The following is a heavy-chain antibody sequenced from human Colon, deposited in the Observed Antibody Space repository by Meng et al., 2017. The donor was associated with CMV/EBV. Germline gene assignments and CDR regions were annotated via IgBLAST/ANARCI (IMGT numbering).Heavy chain of an antibody. J-gene: IGHJ4*02. CDR3: ARGKFYLAY. D-gene: IGHD3-10*01. CDR1: GITFSDYY. V-gene: IGHV3-11*04. CDR2: ISSSDKTI. Sequence: GESLKISCVTSGITFSDYYMTWIRQAPGKGLECISYISSSDKTIYYADSVKGRFTISRDNAKNSLYLKMNSLRVEDTAVYYCARGKFYLAYWGQGTLVTVSS.